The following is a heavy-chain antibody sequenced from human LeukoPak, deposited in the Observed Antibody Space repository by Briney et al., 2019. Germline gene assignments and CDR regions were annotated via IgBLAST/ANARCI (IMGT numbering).Heavy chain of an antibody. J-gene: IGHJ6*02. D-gene: IGHD2-8*02. V-gene: IGHV3-66*01. CDR3: ATRVLSGYYYCMDV. CDR2: ITSAGST. CDR1: GFTVSRNY. Sequence: GGTLRLSCAASGFTVSRNYMSWARLAPGKGLEWVSIITSAGSTHYATSVNGRFTISIDNSKITVYLQINSLRAEDTSVYDCATRVLSGYYYCMDVWGQGTTVTVSS.